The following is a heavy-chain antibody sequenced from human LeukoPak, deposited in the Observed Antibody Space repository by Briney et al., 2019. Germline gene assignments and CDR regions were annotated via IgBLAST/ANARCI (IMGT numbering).Heavy chain of an antibody. V-gene: IGHV1-24*01. J-gene: IGHJ4*02. CDR2: FDPEDGET. D-gene: IGHD1-1*01. CDR1: GYTLTELS. CDR3: ATVRVGVRWNPRGYFDY. Sequence: ASVKVSCKVSGYTLTELSMHWVRQAPGKGLEWMGGFDPEDGETIYAQKFQGRVTMTEVTSTDTAYMELSSLRSEDTAVYYCATVRVGVRWNPRGYFDYWGQGTLVTVSS.